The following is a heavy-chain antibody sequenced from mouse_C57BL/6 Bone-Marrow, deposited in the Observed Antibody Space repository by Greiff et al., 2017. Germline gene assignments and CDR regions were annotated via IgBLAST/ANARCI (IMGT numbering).Heavy chain of an antibody. Sequence: VQLQQSGPVLVKPGASVKMSCKASGYTFTDYYMNWVKQSHGKSLEWIGVINPYNGGTSYNQKFKGKATLTVDKSSSTAYMELNSLTSEDSAVDYCAREEGGGYCDVWGTGTTVTVSS. CDR3: AREEGGGYCDV. V-gene: IGHV1-19*01. CDR2: INPYNGGT. J-gene: IGHJ1*03. CDR1: GYTFTDYY.